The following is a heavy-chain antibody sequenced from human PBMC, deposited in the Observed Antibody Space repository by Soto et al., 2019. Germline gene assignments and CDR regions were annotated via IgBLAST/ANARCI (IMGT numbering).Heavy chain of an antibody. Sequence: QVQLVESGGGVVQPGRSLRLSCAASGFTFSSYAMHWVRQAPGKGLEWVAVISYDGSNKYYADSVKGRFTISRDNSKNTLYLPMNSLRAEDTAVYYCSRDPSPNTIVGVVTSYYCYSSGMDVWGQGTTVTVSS. D-gene: IGHD3-3*01. CDR3: SRDPSPNTIVGVVTSYYCYSSGMDV. J-gene: IGHJ6*02. CDR2: ISYDGSNK. V-gene: IGHV3-30-3*01. CDR1: GFTFSSYA.